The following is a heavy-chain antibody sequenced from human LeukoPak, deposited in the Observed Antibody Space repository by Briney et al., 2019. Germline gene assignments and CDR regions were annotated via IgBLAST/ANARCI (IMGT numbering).Heavy chain of an antibody. CDR1: GFTFSSYS. V-gene: IGHV3-21*01. CDR2: ISSSSSYI. CDR3: AREEPYYYGSGSRIDY. D-gene: IGHD3-10*01. Sequence: GGSLRLSCAASGFTFSSYSMNWVRQAPGKGLEWVSSISSSSSYIYYPDSVKGRFTISRDNAKNSLYLQMNSLRAADTAVYYCAREEPYYYGSGSRIDYWGQGTLVTVSS. J-gene: IGHJ4*02.